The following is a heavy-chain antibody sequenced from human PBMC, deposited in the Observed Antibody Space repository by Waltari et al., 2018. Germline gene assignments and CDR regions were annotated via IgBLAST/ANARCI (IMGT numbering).Heavy chain of an antibody. Sequence: GWLRRPPGRGLEGFGTIASARATSGSPSLNSRVTVSRATPKNQLSLTLGSVTASDTAVDYCATYIGASVGTAAFDVWGQGAMVTVSS. CDR2: IASARAT. J-gene: IGHJ3*01. CDR3: ATYIGASVGTAAFDV. D-gene: IGHD5-12*01. V-gene: IGHV4-39*01.